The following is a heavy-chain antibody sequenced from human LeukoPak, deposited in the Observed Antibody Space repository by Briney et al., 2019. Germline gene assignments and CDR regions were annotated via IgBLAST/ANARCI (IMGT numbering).Heavy chain of an antibody. Sequence: PGGSLRLSCAASGFTFSSYAMHWVRQAPGKGLEWVAVISYDGSNKYYADSVKGRFTISRDNSKNTLYLQMNSLRAEDTAVYYCARDGGGKGVLRFPGDFDYWGQGTLVTVSS. V-gene: IGHV3-30-3*01. CDR2: ISYDGSNK. J-gene: IGHJ4*02. CDR1: GFTFSSYA. D-gene: IGHD3-3*01. CDR3: ARDGGGKGVLRFPGDFDY.